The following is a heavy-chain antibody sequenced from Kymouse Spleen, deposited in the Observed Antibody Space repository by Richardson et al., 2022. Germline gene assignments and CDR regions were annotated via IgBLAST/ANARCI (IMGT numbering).Heavy chain of an antibody. Sequence: QVQLQQWGAGLLKPSETLSLTCAVYGGSFSGYYWSWIRQPPGKGLEWIGEINHSGSTNYNPSLKSRVTISVDTSKNQFSLKLSSVTAADTAVYYCARGNNWNYGYYYGMDVWGQGTTVTVSS. CDR3: ARGNNWNYGYYYGMDV. D-gene: IGHD1-7*01. J-gene: IGHJ6*02. CDR2: INHSGST. CDR1: GGSFSGYY. V-gene: IGHV4-34*01.